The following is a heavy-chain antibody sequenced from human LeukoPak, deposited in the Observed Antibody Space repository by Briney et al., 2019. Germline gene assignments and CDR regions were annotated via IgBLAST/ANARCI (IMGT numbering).Heavy chain of an antibody. CDR1: GYTFTGYG. CDR2: INAYNGNT. V-gene: IGHV1-18*01. J-gene: IGHJ6*03. CDR3: AKSVGATSILRYYYYMDV. D-gene: IGHD1-26*01. Sequence: GASVKVSCKASGYTFTGYGISWVRQAPGQGLEWMGWINAYNGNTNYAQKLQGRVTMTTDTSTTTAYMELRSLRSDDTAVYYCAKSVGATSILRYYYYMDVWGKGTPVTVSS.